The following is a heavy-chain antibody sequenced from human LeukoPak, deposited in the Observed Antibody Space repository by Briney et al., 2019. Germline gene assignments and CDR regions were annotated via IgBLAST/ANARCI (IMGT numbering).Heavy chain of an antibody. CDR1: GYIFSNYG. Sequence: ASVKVSCKASGYIFSNYGISWVRQAPGQGLEWMGWISGYNGNTYYVQKFQGRVTMTTETSTSTANMELRSLRSDDTAVYYCARDSREVLLWFGEFSPWGQGTLVTVSS. D-gene: IGHD3-10*01. CDR3: ARDSREVLLWFGEFSP. J-gene: IGHJ5*02. CDR2: ISGYNGNT. V-gene: IGHV1-18*01.